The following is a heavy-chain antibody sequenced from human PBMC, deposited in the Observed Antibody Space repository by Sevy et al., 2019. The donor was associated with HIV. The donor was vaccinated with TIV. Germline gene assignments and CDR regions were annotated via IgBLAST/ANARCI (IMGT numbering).Heavy chain of an antibody. Sequence: ASVKVSCKASGYTFTSYGISWVRQAPGQGLEWMGWISAYNGNTNYAQKLQGRVTMTTDTSTGTAYMGLRSLRSDDTAVYYCARAVVVPAAIKGDIWFDPWGQGTLVTVSS. CDR1: GYTFTSYG. J-gene: IGHJ5*02. CDR3: ARAVVVPAAIKGDIWFDP. V-gene: IGHV1-18*04. D-gene: IGHD2-2*01. CDR2: ISAYNGNT.